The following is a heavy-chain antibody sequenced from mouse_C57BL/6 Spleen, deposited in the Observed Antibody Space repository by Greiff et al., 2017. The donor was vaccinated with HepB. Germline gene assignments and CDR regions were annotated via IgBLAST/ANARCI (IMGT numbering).Heavy chain of an antibody. CDR3: ARSGDGYYYAMDY. CDR2: IYPGDGDT. Sequence: QVQLQQSGAELVKPGASVKISCKASGYSFSSYWMNWVKQRPGKGLEWIGQIYPGDGDTNYNGKFKGKATLTADKSSSTAYMQLSSLTSEDSAVYICARSGDGYYYAMDYWGQGTSVTVSS. V-gene: IGHV1-80*01. D-gene: IGHD2-3*01. CDR1: GYSFSSYW. J-gene: IGHJ4*01.